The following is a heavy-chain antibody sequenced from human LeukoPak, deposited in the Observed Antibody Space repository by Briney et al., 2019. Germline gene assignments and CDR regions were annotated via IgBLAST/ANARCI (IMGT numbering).Heavy chain of an antibody. CDR3: ARGALEMATTSPFDY. Sequence: SQTLSLTCAISGDSVSSNSATWNWIRQSPSRGLEWLGRTYYRSKWYNDYAVSVESRITINPDTSKNQFSLQLNSVTPEDTAVYYCARGALEMATTSPFDYWGQGALVTVSS. V-gene: IGHV6-1*01. CDR2: TYYRSKWYN. J-gene: IGHJ4*02. D-gene: IGHD5-24*01. CDR1: GDSVSSNSAT.